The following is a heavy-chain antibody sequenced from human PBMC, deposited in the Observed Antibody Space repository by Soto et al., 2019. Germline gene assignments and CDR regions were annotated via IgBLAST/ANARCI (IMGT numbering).Heavy chain of an antibody. CDR1: VFTFSSHT. V-gene: IGHV3-30-3*01. CDR3: ARDAARSYDYFDY. CDR2: ISFDGNNE. Sequence: AGGSLRLSCASSVFTFSSHTMHCVRHSPGKGLEWVAVISFDGNNEYYADSVKGRFTISRDNSKNTLFLQMNSLRAEDTAVYHCARDAARSYDYFDYWGQGTRVNLSS. D-gene: IGHD3-16*01. J-gene: IGHJ4*02.